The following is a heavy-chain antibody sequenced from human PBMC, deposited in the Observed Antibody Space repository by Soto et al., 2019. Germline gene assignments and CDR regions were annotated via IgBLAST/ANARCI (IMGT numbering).Heavy chain of an antibody. CDR3: ARFKDFWSGYYDY. D-gene: IGHD3-3*01. V-gene: IGHV1-69*06. Sequence: SVKVSCKASGGTFSSYAISWVRQAPGQGLEWMGGIIPIFGTANYAQKFQGRVTITADKSTSTAYMELSSLRSEDTAVYYRARFKDFWSGYYDYWGQGTLVTVSS. J-gene: IGHJ4*02. CDR2: IIPIFGTA. CDR1: GGTFSSYA.